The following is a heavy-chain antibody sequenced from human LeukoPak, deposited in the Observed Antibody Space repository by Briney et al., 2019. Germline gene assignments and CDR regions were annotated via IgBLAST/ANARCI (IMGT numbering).Heavy chain of an antibody. CDR1: GFTFSDYY. CDR2: ISSSGSTI. V-gene: IGHV3-11*04. CDR3: AKDRYSYYFDY. Sequence: GGSLRLSCAASGFTFSDYYMSWIRQAPGKGLEWVSYISSSGSTIYYADSVKGRFTISRDNAKNSLYLQMNSLRAEDTAVYYCAKDRYSYYFDYWGQGTLVTVSS. D-gene: IGHD5-18*01. J-gene: IGHJ4*02.